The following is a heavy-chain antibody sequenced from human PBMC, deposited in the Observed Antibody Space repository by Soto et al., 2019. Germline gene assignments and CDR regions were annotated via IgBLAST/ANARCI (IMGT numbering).Heavy chain of an antibody. J-gene: IGHJ4*02. CDR2: ISPFNGNT. V-gene: IGHV1-18*04. D-gene: IGHD3-22*01. Sequence: QVQLVQSGAEAKKPGTSVKVSCKASGFTFIDYGFTWVRQAPGQGLEWMGRISPFNGNTNYAQNVQGRVTMTTDTSTNTVYMELRSLRSDDTAVYYCAREYLDYYDTSGYYFWGQGTLVTVSS. CDR3: AREYLDYYDTSGYYF. CDR1: GFTFIDYG.